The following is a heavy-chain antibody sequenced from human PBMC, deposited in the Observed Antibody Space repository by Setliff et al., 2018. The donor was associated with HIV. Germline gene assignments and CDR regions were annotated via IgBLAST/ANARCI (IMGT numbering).Heavy chain of an antibody. J-gene: IGHJ4*02. CDR3: APRHHKYGFL. CDR1: GASISSNSYY. V-gene: IGHV4-39*07. Sequence: SETLSLTCSVSGASISSNSYYWGWIRQPPGKGLEWVGSIYYNGNTFYSQSLQSRGTISLDTSKNQFSLELRSVTAADTALYYCAPRHHKYGFLWGQGTLVTVSS. CDR2: IYYNGNT. D-gene: IGHD3-10*01.